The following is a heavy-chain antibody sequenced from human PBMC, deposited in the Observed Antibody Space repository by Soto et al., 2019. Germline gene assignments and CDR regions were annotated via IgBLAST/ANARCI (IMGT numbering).Heavy chain of an antibody. CDR3: ARADGHSSSWYGNY. D-gene: IGHD6-13*01. V-gene: IGHV1-69*02. J-gene: IGHJ4*02. CDR2: IIPIIGIS. CDR1: GGTFSDYS. Sequence: QVQLVQSGAAVKKPGSSVKVSCEASGGTFSDYSISWVRQAPGQGLEWMGMIIPIIGISTYAQKFQGRVTFSADRSTNTVYLDLSSLTSEDTAVYSCARADGHSSSWYGNYWGQGTLVTVSS.